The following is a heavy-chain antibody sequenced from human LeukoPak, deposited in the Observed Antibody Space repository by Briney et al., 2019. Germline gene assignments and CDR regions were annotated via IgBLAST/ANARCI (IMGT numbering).Heavy chain of an antibody. CDR2: ISSSGSRI. V-gene: IGHV3-48*03. CDR1: GFTFSSYE. J-gene: IGHJ3*01. CDR3: ARDLHYAFDF. D-gene: IGHD3-10*01. Sequence: GGSLRLSCAASGFTFSSYEMNWVRQAPGKGLEWVSYISSSGSRIYFADSVKGRFTISRDNAKNSLYLQMDSLRDEDTAVYYCARDLHYAFDFWGQGTMVTVSS.